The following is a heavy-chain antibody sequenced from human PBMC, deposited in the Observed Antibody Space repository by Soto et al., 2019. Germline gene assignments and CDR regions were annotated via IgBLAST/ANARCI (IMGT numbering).Heavy chain of an antibody. CDR2: IYSGGST. D-gene: IGHD2-15*01. CDR1: GFTVSSNY. Sequence: PGGSLRLACAASGFTVSSNYMSWVRQAPGKGLEWVSVIYSGGSTYYADSVKGRFTISRHNSKNTLYLQMNSLRAEDTAVYYCARGPGGGFVDYWGQGTLVTVSS. J-gene: IGHJ4*02. V-gene: IGHV3-53*04. CDR3: ARGPGGGFVDY.